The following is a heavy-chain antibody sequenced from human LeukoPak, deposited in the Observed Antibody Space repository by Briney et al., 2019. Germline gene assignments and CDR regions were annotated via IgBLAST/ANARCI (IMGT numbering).Heavy chain of an antibody. Sequence: GGSLRLSCAASGFTFSSYGMHWVRPAPGKGLEWVTYIRYDGVNAYYADSVKGRFTVSRDLSKHTLYLQMNSLRAEDTAVYYCAKDRGVFGVAYSLDYWGQGTLVTVSS. CDR2: IRYDGVNA. V-gene: IGHV3-30*02. D-gene: IGHD3-3*01. CDR1: GFTFSSYG. CDR3: AKDRGVFGVAYSLDY. J-gene: IGHJ4*02.